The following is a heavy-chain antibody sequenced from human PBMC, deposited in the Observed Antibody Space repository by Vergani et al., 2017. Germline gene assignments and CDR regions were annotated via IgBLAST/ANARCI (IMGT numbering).Heavy chain of an antibody. CDR2: IIPILGIA. CDR3: ASYYYDSSGYYSVDY. CDR1: GGTFSSYT. V-gene: IGHV1-69*02. D-gene: IGHD3-22*01. Sequence: QVQLVQSGAEVKKPGSSVKVSCKASGGTFSSYTISWVRQAPGQGLEWMGRIIPILGIANYAQKFQGRVTITADKSTSTAYMELRSLRSEDTAVYYCASYYYDSSGYYSVDYWGQGTLVTVSS. J-gene: IGHJ4*02.